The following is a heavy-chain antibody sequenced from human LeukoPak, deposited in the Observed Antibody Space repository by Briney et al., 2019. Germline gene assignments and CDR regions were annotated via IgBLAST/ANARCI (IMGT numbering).Heavy chain of an antibody. D-gene: IGHD6-19*01. CDR2: IYTSGST. Sequence: SETLSLTCTVSGGSISGYYWSWIRQPAGKGLEWIGRIYTSGSTNYNPSLKSRVTISVDKSKNQCSLKLNSVTAADTAVYYCARGDSSGWVFDYWGQGTLVTVSS. J-gene: IGHJ4*02. V-gene: IGHV4-4*07. CDR3: ARGDSSGWVFDY. CDR1: GGSISGYY.